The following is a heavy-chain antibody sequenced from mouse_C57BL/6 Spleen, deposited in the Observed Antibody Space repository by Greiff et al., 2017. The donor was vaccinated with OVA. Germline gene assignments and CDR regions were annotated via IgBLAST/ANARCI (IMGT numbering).Heavy chain of an antibody. CDR3: ARGRIYYDYDEGFAY. D-gene: IGHD2-4*01. CDR2: INPYNGDT. J-gene: IGHJ3*01. V-gene: IGHV1-20*01. Sequence: EVKLMESGPELVKPGDSVKISCKASGYSFTGYFMNWVMQSHGKSLEWIGRINPYNGDTFYNQKFKGKATLTVDKSSSTAHMELRSLTSEDSAVYYCARGRIYYDYDEGFAYWGQGTLVTVSA. CDR1: GYSFTGYF.